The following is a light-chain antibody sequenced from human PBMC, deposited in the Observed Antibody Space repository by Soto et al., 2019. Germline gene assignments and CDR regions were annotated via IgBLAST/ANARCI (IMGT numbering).Light chain of an antibody. Sequence: ETVLTQSPATLSLSPGERATLSCRASQSVSSYLAWYQHKPGQAPRLLIYDASNRATGIPARFSGSESGTDFTLTISSLEPEDFAVYYCQQRSNWPLFGGGTKVEIE. CDR2: DAS. CDR3: QQRSNWPL. CDR1: QSVSSY. J-gene: IGKJ4*01. V-gene: IGKV3-11*01.